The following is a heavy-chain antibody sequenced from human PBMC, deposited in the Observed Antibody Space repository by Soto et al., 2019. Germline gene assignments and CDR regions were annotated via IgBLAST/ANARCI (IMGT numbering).Heavy chain of an antibody. CDR1: GYTFTSYG. V-gene: IGHV1-18*01. CDR2: ISAYNGNT. D-gene: IGHD2-2*01. Sequence: ASVKVSCKASGYTFTSYGISWVRQAPGQGLEWMGWISAYNGNTNYAQKLQGRVTMTTDTSTSTAYMELRSLRSDDTAVYYCARDRGWGVVVPAARPPPWFDPWGQGTLVTVSS. J-gene: IGHJ5*02. CDR3: ARDRGWGVVVPAARPPPWFDP.